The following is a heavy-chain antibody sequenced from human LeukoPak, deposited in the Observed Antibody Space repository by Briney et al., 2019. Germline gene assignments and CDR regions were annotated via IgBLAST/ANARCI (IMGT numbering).Heavy chain of an antibody. CDR3: ARDSGSYARQFDY. V-gene: IGHV1-2*02. CDR1: GYTFTGYY. CDR2: INPSSGGT. D-gene: IGHD1-26*01. J-gene: IGHJ4*02. Sequence: ASVKVSCKASGYTFTGYYMHWVRQAPGQGLEWMGWINPSSGGTNYAQKFQGRVTMTRDTSISTAYMELSRLRSDDTAVYYCARDSGSYARQFDYWGQGTLVTVSS.